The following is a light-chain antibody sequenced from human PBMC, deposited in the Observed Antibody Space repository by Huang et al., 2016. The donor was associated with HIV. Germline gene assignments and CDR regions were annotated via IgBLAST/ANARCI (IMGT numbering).Light chain of an antibody. V-gene: IGKV3-15*01. J-gene: IGKJ1*01. CDR2: GAS. CDR1: QSIKSN. Sequence: IVMTPSPVTLSVSPGERAALACRAGQSIKSNLAWYQQKAGQAPRLLIYGASTRATGVPARCSGSGSGTEFTLTINNLQSDDFAVYYCQQYDYWPPVTFGQGTKV. CDR3: QQYDYWPPVT.